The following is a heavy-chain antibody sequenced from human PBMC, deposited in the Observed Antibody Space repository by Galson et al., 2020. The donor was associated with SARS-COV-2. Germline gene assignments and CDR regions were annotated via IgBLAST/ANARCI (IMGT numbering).Heavy chain of an antibody. J-gene: IGHJ6*02. D-gene: IGHD2-15*01. CDR2: ISCSGGST. CDR3: AKVRGSDHYYYYGMDV. V-gene: IGHV3-23*01. Sequence: GESLKISCASSGFTFRSYAMSWVRQAPGKGLEWVSAISCSGGSTYYADSVKGRFTISRDNYKNTLYLQMNSLGAEDTAIYYCAKVRGSDHYYYYGMDVWGQGTTVTVSS. CDR1: GFTFRSYA.